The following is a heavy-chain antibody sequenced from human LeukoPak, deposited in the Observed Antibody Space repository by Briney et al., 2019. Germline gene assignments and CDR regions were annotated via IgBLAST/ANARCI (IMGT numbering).Heavy chain of an antibody. CDR3: ARGGYSGSYPFQH. Sequence: PSETLSLTCAVSGGSISSGGYSWSWIRQPPGKGLEWIGYIYHSGSTYYNPSLKSRVTISVDRSKNQFSLKLSSVTAADTAVYYCARGGYSGSYPFQHWGQGTLVTVSS. D-gene: IGHD1-26*01. CDR2: IYHSGST. V-gene: IGHV4-30-2*01. CDR1: GGSISSGGYS. J-gene: IGHJ1*01.